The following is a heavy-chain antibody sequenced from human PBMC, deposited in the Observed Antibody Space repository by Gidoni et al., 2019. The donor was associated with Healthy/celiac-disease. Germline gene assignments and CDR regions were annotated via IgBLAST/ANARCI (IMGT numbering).Heavy chain of an antibody. Sequence: QVQLVQSGAEVKKPGASVKVSCKAAGGTFSSYAISWVRQAPGQGLEWMGGIIPIFGTANYAQKFQGRVTITADESTCTAYMELSSLRSEDTAVYYCARSNYYGSGSSLDYWGQGTLVTVSS. J-gene: IGHJ4*02. D-gene: IGHD3-10*01. CDR3: ARSNYYGSGSSLDY. CDR1: GGTFSSYA. CDR2: IIPIFGTA. V-gene: IGHV1-69*01.